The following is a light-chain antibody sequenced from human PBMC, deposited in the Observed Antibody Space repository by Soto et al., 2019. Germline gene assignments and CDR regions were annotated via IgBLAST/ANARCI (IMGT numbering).Light chain of an antibody. CDR1: SSDVGGYNY. V-gene: IGLV2-14*01. CDR2: DVS. J-gene: IGLJ1*01. CDR3: SSYTSSSTLEV. Sequence: QSVLTQPASVSGSPGQSITISCTGTSSDVGGYNYVSWYQQLPGKAPKLMIYDVSNRPSGVSNRFSGSKSGNTASLTISGLQAEDEADYYCSSYTSSSTLEVFGTGTKVTVL.